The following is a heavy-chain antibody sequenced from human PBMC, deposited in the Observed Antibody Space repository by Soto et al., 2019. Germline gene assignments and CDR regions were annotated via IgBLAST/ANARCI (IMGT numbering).Heavy chain of an antibody. J-gene: IGHJ5*02. V-gene: IGHV4-39*02. Sequence: SETLSLTCTVSGGSISSSDYYWGWIRQPPGKGLEWIGSIYQSGSTYYNPSLKSRVTISVDTSKNQFSLKLSSVTAADTAVYYCARELFGRSVWFDPWGQGTLVTVSS. CDR3: ARELFGRSVWFDP. CDR2: IYQSGST. CDR1: GGSISSSDYY. D-gene: IGHD3-10*01.